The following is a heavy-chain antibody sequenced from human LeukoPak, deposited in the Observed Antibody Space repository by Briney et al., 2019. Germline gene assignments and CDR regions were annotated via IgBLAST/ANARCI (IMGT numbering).Heavy chain of an antibody. CDR2: LSGRGRDT. CDR3: AIPGSGLYPAPFDF. D-gene: IGHD3-22*01. CDR1: GFTFSTYA. V-gene: IGHV3-23*01. J-gene: IGHJ4*02. Sequence: PGGSLRLSCAASGFTFSTYAMSWVRQAPGKGLEWLSALSGRGRDTYYADSVKGRFTISRDESKNTLYLQMNSLRAEDTAVYYCAIPGSGLYPAPFDFWGQGIPVTVSS.